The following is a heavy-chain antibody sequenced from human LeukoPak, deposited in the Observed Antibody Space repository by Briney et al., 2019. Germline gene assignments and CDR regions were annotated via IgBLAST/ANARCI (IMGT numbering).Heavy chain of an antibody. CDR1: GFAFNLYG. V-gene: IGHV3-23*01. D-gene: IGHD3-16*01. CDR3: AKLGTYWYFDV. CDR2: ISGSAVGT. Sequence: GGSLRLSCAASGFAFNLYGMAWVRQAPGKGLEWVSGISGSAVGTYYADSVKGRFTISRDNPKNVLFLQMNNLRVEDTAVYFCAKLGTYWYFDVWGRGTLSLSPQ. J-gene: IGHJ2*01.